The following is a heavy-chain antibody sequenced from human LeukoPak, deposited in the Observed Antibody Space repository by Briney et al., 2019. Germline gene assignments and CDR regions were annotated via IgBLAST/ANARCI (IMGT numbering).Heavy chain of an antibody. CDR2: FDVIDSET. Sequence: ASVKVSFTVSGSSLSELSLYWVRLAPGKGLEWMGGFDVIDSETFYAQKFQGRVTMTEDSSTDTAYMELRSLTSDDTALYYCAAGRPYILLDYWGQGTLVTVSS. J-gene: IGHJ4*02. CDR1: GSSLSELS. D-gene: IGHD5-18*01. CDR3: AAGRPYILLDY. V-gene: IGHV1-24*01.